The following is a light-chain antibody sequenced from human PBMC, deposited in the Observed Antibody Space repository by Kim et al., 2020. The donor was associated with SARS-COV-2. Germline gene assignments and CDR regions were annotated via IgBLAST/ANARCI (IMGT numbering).Light chain of an antibody. CDR1: QSVSSSS. CDR3: HHYGSSPLT. Sequence: SPGESATLSCRASQSVSSSSLAWYQQKPGQAPSLLIYDASTRATGIPDRFSGSGSGTDFTLTISRLEPEDFAVYYCHHYGSSPLTFGGGTKVDIK. CDR2: DAS. V-gene: IGKV3-20*01. J-gene: IGKJ4*01.